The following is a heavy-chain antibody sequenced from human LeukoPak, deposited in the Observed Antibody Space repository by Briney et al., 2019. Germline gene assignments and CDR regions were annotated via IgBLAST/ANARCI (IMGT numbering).Heavy chain of an antibody. Sequence: PGGSLRLSCAASGFTFSSYSMNWVRQAPGKGLEWVSYISSSSSTIYYADSVKGRFTISRDNAKNSLYLQMNSLRDEDTAVYYCAREQQWLVPPYFDYWGQGTLVTVSS. CDR3: AREQQWLVPPYFDY. CDR1: GFTFSSYS. D-gene: IGHD6-19*01. V-gene: IGHV3-48*02. CDR2: ISSSSSTI. J-gene: IGHJ4*02.